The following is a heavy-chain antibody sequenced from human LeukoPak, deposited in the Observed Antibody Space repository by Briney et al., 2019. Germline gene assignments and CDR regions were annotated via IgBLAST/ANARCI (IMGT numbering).Heavy chain of an antibody. J-gene: IGHJ4*02. D-gene: IGHD3-10*01. V-gene: IGHV3-7*01. Sequence: GGSLRLSCAASGFTFSNYWMSWVRQAPGKGLEWVATIRQDGGEQYYVDSVKGRFTISRDNAKNSLYLQMNSLRAEDTAVYYCARGEYGSGSYHIDYWGQGTLVTVSS. CDR1: GFTFSNYW. CDR2: IRQDGGEQ. CDR3: ARGEYGSGSYHIDY.